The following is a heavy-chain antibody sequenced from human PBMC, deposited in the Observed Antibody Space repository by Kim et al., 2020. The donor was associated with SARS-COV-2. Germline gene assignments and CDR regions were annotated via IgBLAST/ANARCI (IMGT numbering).Heavy chain of an antibody. V-gene: IGHV3-11*01. J-gene: IGHJ6*03. D-gene: IGHD2-2*01. CDR1: GFTFSDYY. CDR3: ARDRLRYCSSTSCYYYYYRAV. CDR2: ISSSGSTI. Sequence: GGSLRLSCAASGFTFSDYYMSWIRQAPGKGLEWVSYISSSGSTIYYADSVKGRFTISRDNAKNSLYLQMNSLRAEDTAVYYCARDRLRYCSSTSCYYYYYRAVWGKGTTVTVSS.